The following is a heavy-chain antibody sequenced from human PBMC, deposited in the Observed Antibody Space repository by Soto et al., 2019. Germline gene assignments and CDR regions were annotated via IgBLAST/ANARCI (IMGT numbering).Heavy chain of an antibody. CDR2: ISVSGGST. CDR1: GFTFSSYA. D-gene: IGHD3-22*01. CDR3: AKEVHDSSGYYLDY. J-gene: IGHJ4*02. Sequence: GGSLRLSCAASGFTFSSYAMSWVRQAPGKGLEWVSAISVSGGSTYYADSVKGRFTISRDNSKNTLYLQMNSLRAEDTAVYYCAKEVHDSSGYYLDYWGQGTLVTVSS. V-gene: IGHV3-23*01.